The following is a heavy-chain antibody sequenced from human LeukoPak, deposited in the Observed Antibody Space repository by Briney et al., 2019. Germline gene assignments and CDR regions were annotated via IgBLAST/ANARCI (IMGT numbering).Heavy chain of an antibody. Sequence: GGTLRLSCAASGSTFYNYRMNWVRQAPGKGLEWVSSISSSRSYIYYADSERRRFIISGDNAKNSLQLLINSLRADDTAVYYWAKERGSYRDEKYNFAFCGQG. CDR2: ISSSRSYI. J-gene: IGHJ4*02. CDR3: AKERGSYRDEKYNFAF. V-gene: IGHV3-21*01. CDR1: GSTFYNYR. D-gene: IGHD3-10*01.